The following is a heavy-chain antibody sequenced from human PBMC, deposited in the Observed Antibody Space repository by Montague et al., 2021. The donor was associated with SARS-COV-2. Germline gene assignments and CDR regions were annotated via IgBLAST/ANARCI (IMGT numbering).Heavy chain of an antibody. V-gene: IGHV4-59*01. D-gene: IGHD2-15*01. CDR1: GASFSNYY. CDR2: IYYTGTT. Sequence: SETLSLTCTVSGASFSNYYWSWIRQPPGKGLELIGYIYYTGTTNSNPSLKSRVTISVDTSKTQFSLKLTSVTAADTAVYYCAREGYCSGGICYSSDPNWFDPWGQGTMVTVSS. CDR3: AREGYCSGGICYSSDPNWFDP. J-gene: IGHJ5*02.